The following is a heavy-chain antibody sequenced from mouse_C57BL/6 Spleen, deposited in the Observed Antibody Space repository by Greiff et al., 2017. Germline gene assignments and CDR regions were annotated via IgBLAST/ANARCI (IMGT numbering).Heavy chain of an antibody. Sequence: VQLQQSGAELVKPGASVKISCKASGYAFSSYWMNWVKQRPGKGLEWIGQIYPGDGDTNYNGKFKGKATLTADKSSSTAYMQLSSLTSEDSAVYFCAREGSSSHYYAMDYWGQGTSVTVSS. CDR2: IYPGDGDT. D-gene: IGHD1-1*01. CDR3: AREGSSSHYYAMDY. CDR1: GYAFSSYW. J-gene: IGHJ4*01. V-gene: IGHV1-80*01.